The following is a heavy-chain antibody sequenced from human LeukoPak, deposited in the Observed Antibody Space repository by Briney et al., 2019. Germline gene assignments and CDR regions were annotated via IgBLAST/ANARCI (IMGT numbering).Heavy chain of an antibody. V-gene: IGHV4-59*02. CDR3: ARAHSNNWHVDY. D-gene: IGHD1-1*01. Sequence: SETLSLTCTVSDGSVSGYYWNWIRQPPGKGLEWIGYIYYSGDSDYNPSLKSRVSISLDTSKNQLSLKLISVTAADTAVYYCARAHSNNWHVDYWGQGTLVTVSS. CDR1: DGSVSGYY. J-gene: IGHJ4*02. CDR2: IYYSGDS.